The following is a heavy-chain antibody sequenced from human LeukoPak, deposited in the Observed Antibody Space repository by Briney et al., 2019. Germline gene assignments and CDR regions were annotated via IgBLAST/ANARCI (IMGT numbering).Heavy chain of an antibody. CDR2: ISGSGGST. Sequence: GGSLRLSRAASGFSFSSYNMNWVRQAPGKGLEWVSAISGSGGSTYYADSVKGRFTISRDNSKNTLYLQMNSLRAEDTDGYYCAKDLEGSSGYYSHWGQGTLVTVSS. CDR3: AKDLEGSSGYYSH. J-gene: IGHJ4*02. V-gene: IGHV3-23*01. CDR1: GFSFSSYN. D-gene: IGHD3-22*01.